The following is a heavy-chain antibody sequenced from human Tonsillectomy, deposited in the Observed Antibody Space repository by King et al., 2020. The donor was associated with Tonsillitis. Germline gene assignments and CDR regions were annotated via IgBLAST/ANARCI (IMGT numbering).Heavy chain of an antibody. CDR2: ISYDGSNK. J-gene: IGHJ4*02. V-gene: IGHV3-33*05. Sequence: VQLVESGGGVVQPGRSLRLSCAASGFTFSSYGMYWVRQAPGKGLEWVAVISYDGSNKYYADSVKGRFTISRDNSKNTLYLQMNGLRAEDTAVYYCARDLSSPRWILPALAYWGQGTLVTVSS. D-gene: IGHD5-18*01. CDR1: GFTFSSYG. CDR3: ARDLSSPRWILPALAY.